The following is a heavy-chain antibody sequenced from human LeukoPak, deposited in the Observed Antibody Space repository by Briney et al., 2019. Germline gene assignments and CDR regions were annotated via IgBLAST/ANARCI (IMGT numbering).Heavy chain of an antibody. D-gene: IGHD5-12*01. CDR2: IRYDGSNK. CDR1: GFTFSSYG. CDR3: AKGGGYEAQYYYYYLDV. J-gene: IGHJ6*03. Sequence: GGSLRLSCAASGFTFSSYGMYWVRQAPGEGLEWVAFIRYDGSNKYYADSVKGRFTVSRDNSKNTLYLQMKSLRAEDTAVYYCAKGGGYEAQYYYYYLDVWGKGTTVTISS. V-gene: IGHV3-30*02.